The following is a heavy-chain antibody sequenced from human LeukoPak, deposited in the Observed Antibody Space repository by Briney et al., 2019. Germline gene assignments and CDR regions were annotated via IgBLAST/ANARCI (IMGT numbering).Heavy chain of an antibody. V-gene: IGHV1-69*01. CDR3: ARGGVAAAGDDAFDI. J-gene: IGHJ3*02. D-gene: IGHD6-13*01. Sequence: SVKVSCKASGGTFSSYAISWVRQAPGQGLEWMGGIIPIFGTANYAQKFQGRVTITADESTSTAYMELSSLRSEDTAVYYCARGGVAAAGDDAFDIWGQGTMVTVSP. CDR2: IIPIFGTA. CDR1: GGTFSSYA.